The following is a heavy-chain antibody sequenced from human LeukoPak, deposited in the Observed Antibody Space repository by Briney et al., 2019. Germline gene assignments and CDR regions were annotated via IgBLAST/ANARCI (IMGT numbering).Heavy chain of an antibody. CDR2: IYTSGST. V-gene: IGHV4-4*07. Sequence: SETLSLTCTVSGGSISSYYWSWIRQPAGKGLEWIGRIYTSGSTNYNPSLKSRVTMSVDTSKNQFSLKLGSVTAADTAVYYCARDESGSGSYAYYFDYWGQGTLVTVSS. CDR3: ARDESGSGSYAYYFDY. J-gene: IGHJ4*02. D-gene: IGHD3-10*01. CDR1: GGSISSYY.